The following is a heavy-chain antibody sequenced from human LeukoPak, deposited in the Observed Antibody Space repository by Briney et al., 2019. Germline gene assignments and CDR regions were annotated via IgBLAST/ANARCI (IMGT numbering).Heavy chain of an antibody. J-gene: IGHJ4*02. CDR1: GYTFFSFG. CDR2: ISAYNGDT. CDR3: ARDQTFYFESGGPNFDF. V-gene: IGHV1-18*01. Sequence: ASVKVSCKPSGYTFFSFGVSWVRQAPGQGLGCMGWISAYNGDTKYSQKFQGRVTMTTDPSTSTAYMELRSLRADDTAVYYGARDQTFYFESGGPNFDFWGQGSLVTVSS. D-gene: IGHD3-22*01.